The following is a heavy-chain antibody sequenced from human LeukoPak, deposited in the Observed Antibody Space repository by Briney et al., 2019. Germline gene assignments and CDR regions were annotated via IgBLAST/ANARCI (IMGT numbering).Heavy chain of an antibody. CDR3: ATENYGAT. CDR2: TYSCGST. Sequence: QPGGSVRLSCAASDFTVSSNSMSWVRQAPGKGLEWVSVTYSCGSTHYADSVKGRFTISRDSSKNTLYLQMNSLRAEDTAVYYCATENYGATWGQRTLVTVSS. D-gene: IGHD1-7*01. V-gene: IGHV3-53*01. CDR1: DFTVSSNS. J-gene: IGHJ4*02.